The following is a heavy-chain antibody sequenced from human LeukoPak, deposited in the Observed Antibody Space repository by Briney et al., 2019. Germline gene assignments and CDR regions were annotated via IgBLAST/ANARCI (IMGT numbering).Heavy chain of an antibody. V-gene: IGHV3-11*01. CDR3: ARSIGLTGGGVDV. D-gene: IGHD3-9*01. Sequence: GGSLRLPCAASGFTFSDYNMNWVRQAPGKGLEGGSYITNGGSTIHHADSVKGRFTISRDNAKKTLYLQMNSLRAEDTAVYYCARSIGLTGGGVDVWGQGTTVTVSS. CDR1: GFTFSDYN. J-gene: IGHJ6*02. CDR2: ITNGGSTI.